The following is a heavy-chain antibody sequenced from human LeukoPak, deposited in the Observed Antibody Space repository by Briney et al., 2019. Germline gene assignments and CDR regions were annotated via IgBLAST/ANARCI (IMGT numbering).Heavy chain of an antibody. CDR2: ISSGSTYI. V-gene: IGHV3-21*01. Sequence: GGSLRLSCAASGFTFSNYVINWVRQAPGKGLEWVSSISSGSTYIYYADLVKGRFTISRDNANSSLYLQMSSLRDEDTAVYYCARGSSSGLKSHYFDYWGQGTLVTVSS. CDR1: GFTFSNYV. CDR3: ARGSSSGLKSHYFDY. J-gene: IGHJ4*02. D-gene: IGHD6-13*01.